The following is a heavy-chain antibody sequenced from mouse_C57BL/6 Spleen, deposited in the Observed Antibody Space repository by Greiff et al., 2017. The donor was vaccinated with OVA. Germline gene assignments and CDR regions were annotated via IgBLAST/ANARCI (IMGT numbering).Heavy chain of an antibody. CDR2: IYPRDGST. CDR3: ARYYYSNYGAMDY. V-gene: IGHV1-78*01. D-gene: IGHD2-5*01. J-gene: IGHJ4*01. CDR1: GYTFTDHT. Sequence: VQLQQSDAELVKPGASVKISCKVSGYTFTDHTIHWMKQRPEQGLEWIGYIYPRDGSTKYNEKLKGKATLTADKSSSTAYMQLNSLTSEDSAVYFCARYYYSNYGAMDYWGQGTSVTVSS.